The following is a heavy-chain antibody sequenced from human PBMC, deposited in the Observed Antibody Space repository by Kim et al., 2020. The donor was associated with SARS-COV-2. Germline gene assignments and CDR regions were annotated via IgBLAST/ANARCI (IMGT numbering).Heavy chain of an antibody. Sequence: SETLSLTCAVYGGSFSGYYWSWIRQPPGKGLEWIGEINHSGSTNYNPSLKSRVTISVDTSKNQFSLKLSSVTAADTAVYYCARERITMVRGVNYYYYGMDVWGQGTTVTVSS. D-gene: IGHD3-10*01. CDR3: ARERITMVRGVNYYYYGMDV. V-gene: IGHV4-34*01. J-gene: IGHJ6*02. CDR2: INHSGST. CDR1: GGSFSGYY.